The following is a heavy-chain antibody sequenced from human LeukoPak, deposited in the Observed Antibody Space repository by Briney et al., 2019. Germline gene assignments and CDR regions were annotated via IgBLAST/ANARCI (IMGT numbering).Heavy chain of an antibody. V-gene: IGHV4-59*01. J-gene: IGHJ4*02. Sequence: SETLSLTCTVSGGSISSYYWSWIRQPPGKGLEWIGYIYYSGSTNYNPSLKSRVTISVDTSKNQFTLKLSSVTAADTAVYYCARGYSSGWYSYYFDYWGQGTLVTVSS. CDR3: ARGYSSGWYSYYFDY. D-gene: IGHD6-19*01. CDR1: GGSISSYY. CDR2: IYYSGST.